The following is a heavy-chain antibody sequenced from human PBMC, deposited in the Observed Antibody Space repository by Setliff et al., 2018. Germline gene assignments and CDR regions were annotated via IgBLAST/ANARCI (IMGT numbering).Heavy chain of an antibody. D-gene: IGHD3-22*01. CDR1: GFTFSRYS. V-gene: IGHV3-21*01. CDR2: ISKSSSYI. J-gene: IGHJ4*02. CDR3: ARDEDYFDTSGYPDN. Sequence: PGGSLRLSCAASGFTFSRYSMTWVRQAPGKGLEWVSSISKSSSYIYYADSVKGRFAVSRDNADNSLYLQMNSLRAEDTAVYYCARDEDYFDTSGYPDNWGQGTLVTVSS.